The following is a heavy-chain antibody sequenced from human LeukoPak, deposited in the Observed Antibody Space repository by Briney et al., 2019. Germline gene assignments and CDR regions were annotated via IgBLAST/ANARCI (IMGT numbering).Heavy chain of an antibody. D-gene: IGHD3-16*02. CDR3: ARDPRLRLGESSLFRPNWFDP. CDR2: ISAYNGNT. Sequence: ASVKVSCKASGYTFTSYGISWVRQAPGQGLEWMGWISAYNGNTNYAQKLQGRVTMTSDTSTSTAYMELRSLRSDDTAVYYCARDPRLRLGESSLFRPNWFDPWGQGTLVTVSS. V-gene: IGHV1-18*04. J-gene: IGHJ5*02. CDR1: GYTFTSYG.